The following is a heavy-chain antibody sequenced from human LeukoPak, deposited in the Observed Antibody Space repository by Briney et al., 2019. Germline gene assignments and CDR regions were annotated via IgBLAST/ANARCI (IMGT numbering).Heavy chain of an antibody. J-gene: IGHJ4*02. Sequence: SETLSLTCAVYGGSFSGYYWSWIRQPPGKGLEWIGEINHSGSTNYNPSLKSRVTISVDTSKNQFSLKLSSVTAADTAVYYCARGCIAAAGIQAPTCSNDEGGDYWGQGTLVTVSS. D-gene: IGHD6-13*01. CDR3: ARGCIAAAGIQAPTCSNDEGGDY. CDR1: GGSFSGYY. V-gene: IGHV4-34*01. CDR2: INHSGST.